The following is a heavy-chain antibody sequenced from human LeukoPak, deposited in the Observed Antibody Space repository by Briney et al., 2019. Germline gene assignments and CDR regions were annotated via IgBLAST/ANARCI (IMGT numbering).Heavy chain of an antibody. Sequence: PGGSLRLSCAASGFTFDDYAMHWVRQAPGKGLEWVSGISWNSGSIGYADSVKGRFTISRDNAKNSLYLQMNSLRAEDTALYYCAKHIAAAAGTPADYWGQGTLVTVSS. CDR3: AKHIAAAAGTPADY. J-gene: IGHJ4*02. CDR1: GFTFDDYA. CDR2: ISWNSGSI. D-gene: IGHD6-13*01. V-gene: IGHV3-9*01.